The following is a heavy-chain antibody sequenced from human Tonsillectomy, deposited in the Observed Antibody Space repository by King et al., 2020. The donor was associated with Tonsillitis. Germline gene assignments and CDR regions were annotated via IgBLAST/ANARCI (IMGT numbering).Heavy chain of an antibody. Sequence: QLVQSGAEVKKPGASVKVSCKASGYTFTDYYMHLVRQAPGQGLEWMGWSNPNSGGTNYAQKFPGRVTMTRDTSISTAYMELSRLRSDETAVYYCWRVSHVTSGTYGHGADFDYWGQGTLVTVSS. CDR1: GYTFTDYY. J-gene: IGHJ4*02. CDR3: WRVSHVTSGTYGHGADFDY. V-gene: IGHV1-2*02. D-gene: IGHD1-26*01. CDR2: SNPNSGGT.